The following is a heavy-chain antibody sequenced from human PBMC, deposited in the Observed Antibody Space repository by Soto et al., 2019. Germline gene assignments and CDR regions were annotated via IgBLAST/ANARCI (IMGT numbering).Heavy chain of an antibody. CDR2: VNPSGGSA. J-gene: IGHJ1*01. CDR1: GYIFTAYS. Sequence: GASVKVSCKTSGYIFTAYSMHWVRQAPGQGLEWMGVVNPSGGSAHYAQSFEGRVTLTRGTSTSTFYMELSSLRSEDTAVYYCAREENCRGGTCYSEYFHHWGQGTLVTVSS. CDR3: AREENCRGGTCYSEYFHH. D-gene: IGHD2-15*01. V-gene: IGHV1-46*01.